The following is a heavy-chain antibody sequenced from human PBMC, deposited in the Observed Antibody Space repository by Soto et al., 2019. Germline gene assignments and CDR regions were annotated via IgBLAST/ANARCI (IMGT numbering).Heavy chain of an antibody. CDR2: ISGSGGST. D-gene: IGHD5-18*01. V-gene: IGHV3-23*01. Sequence: GGSLRLSCAASGVTFSSYAMSWVRQAPGKGLEWVSAISGSGGSTYYADSVKGRFTISRDNSKNTLYLQMNSLRAEDTAVYYCAKPNSYGTETPPDYTDVWGKGTTVTVSS. CDR3: AKPNSYGTETPPDYTDV. CDR1: GVTFSSYA. J-gene: IGHJ6*03.